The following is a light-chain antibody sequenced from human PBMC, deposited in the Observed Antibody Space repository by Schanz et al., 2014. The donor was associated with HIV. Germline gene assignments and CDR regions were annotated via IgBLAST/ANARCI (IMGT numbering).Light chain of an antibody. CDR1: NSDIGGHDY. J-gene: IGLJ2*01. CDR2: EVN. Sequence: QSALTQPATVSGSPGQSITVSCTGTNSDIGGHDYVSWYQQHPDKAPKLMIYEVNKRPSGVPDRFSGSKSGNTASLTVSGLQAEDEADYYCSSYAGSNNLVFGGGTKLTVL. V-gene: IGLV2-8*01. CDR3: SSYAGSNNLV.